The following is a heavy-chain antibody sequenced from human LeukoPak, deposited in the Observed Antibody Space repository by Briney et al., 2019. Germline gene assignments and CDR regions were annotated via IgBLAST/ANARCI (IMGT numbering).Heavy chain of an antibody. D-gene: IGHD4-17*01. CDR2: ISGSGSTI. V-gene: IGHV3-11*01. CDR3: ARDLDYGVYADY. CDR1: GFTFSDYY. J-gene: IGHJ4*02. Sequence: GGSLRLSCAASGFTFSDYYMSWIRQAPGKGLEWVSYISGSGSTIYYADSVKGRFTISRDNAKDSLYLQMNSLRAEDTAVYYCARDLDYGVYADYWGQGTLVTVSS.